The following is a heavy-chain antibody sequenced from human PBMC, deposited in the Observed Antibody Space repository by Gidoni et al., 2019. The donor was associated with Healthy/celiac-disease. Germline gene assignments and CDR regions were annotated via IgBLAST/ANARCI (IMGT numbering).Heavy chain of an antibody. Sequence: QVQLQQWGAGLLKPSETLSLTCAVYGGSFSGYYWSWIRQPPGKGLEWIGEINHSGSTNYNPSLKSRVTISVDTSKNQFSLKLSSVTAADTAVYYCARGPQLRFLGHWGQGTLVTVSS. CDR3: ARGPQLRFLGH. CDR2: INHSGST. V-gene: IGHV4-34*01. CDR1: GGSFSGYY. J-gene: IGHJ4*02. D-gene: IGHD3-3*01.